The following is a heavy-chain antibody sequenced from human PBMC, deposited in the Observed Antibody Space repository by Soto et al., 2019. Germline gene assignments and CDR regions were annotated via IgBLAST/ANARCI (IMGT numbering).Heavy chain of an antibody. CDR3: AKNPGYYYDSTGYHFDY. V-gene: IGHV3-23*03. Sequence: PGGSLRLSCAASRFTFSSYSMNWVRQAPGKGLEWVSRLQSDGSSPDYADSVKGRFTISRDNSKNTLYLQMNSLRAEDTAVYYCAKNPGYYYDSTGYHFDYWGQGTLVTVSS. J-gene: IGHJ4*02. CDR2: LQSDGSSP. D-gene: IGHD3-22*01. CDR1: RFTFSSYS.